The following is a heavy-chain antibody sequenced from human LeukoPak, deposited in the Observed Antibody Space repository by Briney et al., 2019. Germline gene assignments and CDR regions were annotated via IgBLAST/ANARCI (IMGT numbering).Heavy chain of an antibody. CDR1: GVSISDGYY. D-gene: IGHD2-21*01. J-gene: IGHJ5*02. CDR3: ARLWYENWIDP. V-gene: IGHV4-38-2*01. Sequence: WETLSLTCDASGVSISDGYYWGWIRQPPGKGQEWIGSLLHNGPSYYNPSLKSRFIITMDTSKNQFFLKLKSATPADTTVGCCARLWYENWIDPCGQGALVTVS. CDR2: LLHNGPS.